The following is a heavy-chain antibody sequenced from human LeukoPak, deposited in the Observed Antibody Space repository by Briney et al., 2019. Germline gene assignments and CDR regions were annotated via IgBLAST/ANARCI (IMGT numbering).Heavy chain of an antibody. CDR3: AREGGRLSSGWYGALEAYYYYYMDV. J-gene: IGHJ6*03. CDR2: IYYSGST. D-gene: IGHD6-19*01. Sequence: KASETLSLTCTVSGGSISSSSYYWGWIRQPPGKGLEWIGSIYYSGSTYYNPSLKSRVTISVDTSKNQFSLKLSSVTAADTAVYYCAREGGRLSSGWYGALEAYYYYYMDVWGKGTTVTVSS. V-gene: IGHV4-39*07. CDR1: GGSISSSSYY.